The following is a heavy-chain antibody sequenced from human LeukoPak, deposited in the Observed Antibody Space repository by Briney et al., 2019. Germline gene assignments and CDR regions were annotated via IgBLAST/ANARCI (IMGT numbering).Heavy chain of an antibody. CDR2: ISSSSSYI. Sequence: GGSLRLSCAASGFTFSSYSMNWVRQAPGKGLEWVSSISSSSSYIYYADSVKGRFTISRDNAKNSLYLQMNSLRAEDTAVYYCARSASSSWYYFDYSGQGTLVTVSS. CDR1: GFTFSSYS. D-gene: IGHD6-13*01. V-gene: IGHV3-21*01. CDR3: ARSASSSWYYFDY. J-gene: IGHJ4*02.